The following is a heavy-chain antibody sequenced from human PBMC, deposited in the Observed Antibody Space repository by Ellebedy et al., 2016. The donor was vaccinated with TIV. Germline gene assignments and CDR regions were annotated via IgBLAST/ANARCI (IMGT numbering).Heavy chain of an antibody. Sequence: SETLSLTCTVSGGSISSYYWSWIRQTPGQGLEWIGYIDSSGSTNYNPSLKSRVTMSVDTSKNQFSLRLSSVTAADTAVYYCARVRYTSGWYAAFDIWGQGTMVTVSS. CDR3: ARVRYTSGWYAAFDI. J-gene: IGHJ3*02. V-gene: IGHV4-59*01. D-gene: IGHD6-19*01. CDR1: GGSISSYY. CDR2: IDSSGST.